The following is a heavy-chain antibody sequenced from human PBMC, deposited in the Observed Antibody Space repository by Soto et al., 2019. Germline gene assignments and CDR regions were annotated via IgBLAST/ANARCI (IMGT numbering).Heavy chain of an antibody. CDR1: GCSISSSSYY. CDR2: IYYSGST. Sequence: SEALSVTCPVSGCSISSSSYYWGWIRQPPGKGLEWIGSIYYSGSTYYNPSLKSRVTISVDTSKNQFSLKLSSVTAADTAVYYCARRLYGNWFDPWGQGTLVTV. D-gene: IGHD2-8*01. J-gene: IGHJ5*02. V-gene: IGHV4-39*01. CDR3: ARRLYGNWFDP.